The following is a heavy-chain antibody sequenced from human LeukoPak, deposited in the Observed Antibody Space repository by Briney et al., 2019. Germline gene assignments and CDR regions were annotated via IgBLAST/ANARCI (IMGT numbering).Heavy chain of an antibody. D-gene: IGHD1-26*01. CDR3: AKRGPHYGIVGAWDAFDI. CDR2: ISGSGGST. J-gene: IGHJ3*02. Sequence: PGGSLRLSCAASVVTFSSYAMSWVRQAPGKGLEWVSAISGSGGSTYYADSVKGRFTISRDNSKNTLYLQMNSLRAEDTAVYYCAKRGPHYGIVGAWDAFDIWGQGTMVTVSP. V-gene: IGHV3-23*01. CDR1: VVTFSSYA.